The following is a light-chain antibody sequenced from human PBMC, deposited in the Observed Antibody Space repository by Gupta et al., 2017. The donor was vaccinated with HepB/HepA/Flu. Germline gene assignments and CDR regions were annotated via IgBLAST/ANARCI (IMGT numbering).Light chain of an antibody. J-gene: IGKJ4*01. Sequence: EIVLTQSPATLSLSPGERATLSCRAGQSVTGYLAWYQQKPGQAPRLLIYDTSNRATGIPARLSGSGSGTDFTLTISSREPEDFAVYYSQQRSNCPVTFGGGTKVK. V-gene: IGKV3-11*01. CDR3: QQRSNCPVT. CDR2: DTS. CDR1: QSVTGY.